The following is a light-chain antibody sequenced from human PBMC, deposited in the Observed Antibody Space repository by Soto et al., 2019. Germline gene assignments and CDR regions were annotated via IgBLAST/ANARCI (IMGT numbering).Light chain of an antibody. J-gene: IGLJ2*01. CDR3: SSYAGSNNYVV. CDR1: SSDVGGYNY. Sequence: QSVLTQPPSASGSPGQSATISCTGTSSDVGGYNYVSWYQQHPDKAPKLMIYEVSKRPSGVPDRFSGSKSGNTASLTVSGLQAEDEADYYCSSYAGSNNYVVFGGGTKLTVL. V-gene: IGLV2-8*01. CDR2: EVS.